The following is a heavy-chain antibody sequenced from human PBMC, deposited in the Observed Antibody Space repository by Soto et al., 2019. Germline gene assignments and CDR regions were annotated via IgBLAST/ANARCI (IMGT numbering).Heavy chain of an antibody. J-gene: IGHJ6*02. CDR2: IIPMFGIT. D-gene: IGHD6-6*01. Sequence: QVQLVQSGAEVRRPGSSVKVSCKAYGGTFSNYAITWVRQAPGQGLEWIGGIIPMFGITNYEQKFQGRVTITADESRNEAYMEMSGLRYEDTAVYYCVPLQPSTIVGRPGMDVWGEGTTVTVSS. CDR3: VPLQPSTIVGRPGMDV. V-gene: IGHV1-69*01. CDR1: GGTFSNYA.